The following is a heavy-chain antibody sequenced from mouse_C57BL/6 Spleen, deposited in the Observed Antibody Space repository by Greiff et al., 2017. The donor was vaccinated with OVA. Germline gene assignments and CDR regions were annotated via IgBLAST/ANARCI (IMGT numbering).Heavy chain of an antibody. CDR3: ARGGIYDYDWFAY. D-gene: IGHD2-4*01. Sequence: VQLKESGPGMVKPSQSLSLTCTVTGYSITSGYDWHWIRHFPGNKLEWMGYISYSGSTNYNPSLKSRISITHDTSKNHFFLKLNSVTTEDTATYYCARGGIYDYDWFAYWGQGTLVTVSA. CDR2: ISYSGST. CDR1: GYSITSGYD. J-gene: IGHJ3*01. V-gene: IGHV3-1*01.